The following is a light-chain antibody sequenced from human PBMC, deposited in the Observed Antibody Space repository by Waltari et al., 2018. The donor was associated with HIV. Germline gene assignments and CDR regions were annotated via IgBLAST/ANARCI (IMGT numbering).Light chain of an antibody. CDR3: NSRDSSGNPYVV. J-gene: IGLJ2*01. Sequence: SSELTQDPAVSVALGQTVRITCQGDSLRSYYASWYQQKPGQAPVLVIYGKNNRPSGIPDRFSGSSSGNTASLTITGAQAEDEADYYCNSRDSSGNPYVVFGGGTKLTVL. CDR2: GKN. CDR1: SLRSYY. V-gene: IGLV3-19*01.